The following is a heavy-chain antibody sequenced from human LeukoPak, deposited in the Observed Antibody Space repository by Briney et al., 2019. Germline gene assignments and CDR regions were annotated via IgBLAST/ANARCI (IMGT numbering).Heavy chain of an antibody. V-gene: IGHV3-7*02. CDR3: ARVAAGTYWFDP. CDR1: GFIFSTYW. J-gene: IGHJ5*02. D-gene: IGHD6-13*01. CDR2: INQDGSET. Sequence: GGSLRLSCAGSGFIFSTYWMSWVRLAPGKGLEWVANINQDGSETFYVDSVKGRFTISRDNGKNSMFVQMDSLRAEDTALYYCARVAAGTYWFDPWGQGTLVTVSS.